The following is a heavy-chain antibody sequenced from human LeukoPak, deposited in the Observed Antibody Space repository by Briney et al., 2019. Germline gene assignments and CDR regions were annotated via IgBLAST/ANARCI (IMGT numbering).Heavy chain of an antibody. Sequence: ASVNVSCKASGYTFTSYGISWVRQAPGQGLERMGWINPNSGGTKYAQKFQGRVTMTRDTSISTAYMELSRLRSDDTAVYYCVRDCWNYGGYFDYWGQGTLVTISS. CDR3: VRDCWNYGGYFDY. D-gene: IGHD1-7*01. V-gene: IGHV1-2*02. CDR2: INPNSGGT. J-gene: IGHJ4*02. CDR1: GYTFTSYG.